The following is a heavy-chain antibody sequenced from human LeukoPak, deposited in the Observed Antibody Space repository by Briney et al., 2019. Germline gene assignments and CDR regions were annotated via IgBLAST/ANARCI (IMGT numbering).Heavy chain of an antibody. J-gene: IGHJ3*02. CDR1: GDASSRSRYY. CDR3: EGSGNYNAAFDI. D-gene: IGHD3-10*01. CDR2: IDYSGNT. Sequence: ASETLSLTCTVSGDASSRSRYYWGWIRQSPGKGLEWIGSIDYSGNTDYNPSLKSRVSLSVDTSEKQFSLKLNSVTAADTAVYYCEGSGNYNAAFDIWGQGTMVTVSS. V-gene: IGHV4-39*07.